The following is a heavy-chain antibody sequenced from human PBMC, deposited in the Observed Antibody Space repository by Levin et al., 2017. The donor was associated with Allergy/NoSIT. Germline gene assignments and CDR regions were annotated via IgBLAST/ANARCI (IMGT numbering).Heavy chain of an antibody. V-gene: IGHV4-59*08. CDR3: AGALKTEAVSAAIGHSYYYGVHV. J-gene: IGHJ6*02. CDR1: GDSMSRFY. D-gene: IGHD2-2*01. Sequence: SETLSLTCTVSGDSMSRFYWTWIRQPPGKGLEWLGHFFDSGYTKYNPSANGRVGISVDTSKNQFSLPLNAVTAADTAVYYCAGALKTEAVSAAIGHSYYYGVHVWGQGTTVTGSS. CDR2: FFDSGYT.